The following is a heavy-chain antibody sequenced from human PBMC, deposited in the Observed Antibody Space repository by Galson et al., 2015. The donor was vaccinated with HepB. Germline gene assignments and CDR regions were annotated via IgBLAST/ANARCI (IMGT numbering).Heavy chain of an antibody. CDR1: GFSLRTSGVG. V-gene: IGHV2-5*02. J-gene: IGHJ2*01. CDR2: IYWDDDK. D-gene: IGHD3-3*01. Sequence: PALVKPTQTLTLTCTFSGFSLRTSGVGVGWIRQPPGKALEWLALIYWDDDKRYSPSPKSRLTITKDTSKNQVVLTMTNMDPVDTATYYCAHRLESGFFSDWYFDLWGRGTLVTVSS. CDR3: AHRLESGFFSDWYFDL.